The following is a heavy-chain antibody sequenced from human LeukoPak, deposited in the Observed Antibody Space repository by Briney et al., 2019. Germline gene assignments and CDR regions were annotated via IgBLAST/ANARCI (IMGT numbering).Heavy chain of an antibody. CDR2: TSSSSSTI. J-gene: IGHJ6*02. CDR3: ARLRYYGMDV. V-gene: IGHV3-48*04. Sequence: VSYTSSSSSTIYYADSVKSRFTISRDNAKNSLYLQMNSLRAEDTAVYYCARLRYYGMDVWGQGITVTVSS.